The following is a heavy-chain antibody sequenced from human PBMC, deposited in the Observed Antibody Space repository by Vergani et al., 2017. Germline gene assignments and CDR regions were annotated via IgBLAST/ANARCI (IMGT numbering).Heavy chain of an antibody. D-gene: IGHD3-10*01. CDR1: GYSLSDHY. V-gene: IGHV1-2*02. Sequence: QVQLVQSGAEVRKPGASVKVSCKASGYSLSDHYIHWVRQAPGQGFGWMGRLDPHTGDTKYAEKFQGRAILTRDRSISTAYMELISLISDDTAVYYCARNRGRGGSYSVSWFDPWGQGTQVTVAS. CDR3: ARNRGRGGSYSVSWFDP. CDR2: LDPHTGDT. J-gene: IGHJ5*02.